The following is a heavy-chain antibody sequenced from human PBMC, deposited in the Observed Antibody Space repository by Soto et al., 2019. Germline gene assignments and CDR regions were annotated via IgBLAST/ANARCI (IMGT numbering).Heavy chain of an antibody. CDR3: ARHADSSSPNWFDP. J-gene: IGHJ5*02. Sequence: GESLKISCKGPGYIFTSYWISWVRQMPGKGLEWMGRIDPSDSYTNYSPSFQGHVTISADKSISTAYLQWNSLKASDAAIYYCARHADSSSPNWFDPWGQGTLVTVSS. CDR1: GYIFTSYW. D-gene: IGHD6-6*01. CDR2: IDPSDSYT. V-gene: IGHV5-10-1*01.